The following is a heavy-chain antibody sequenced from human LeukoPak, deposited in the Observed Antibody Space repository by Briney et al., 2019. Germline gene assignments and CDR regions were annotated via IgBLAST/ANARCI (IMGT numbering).Heavy chain of an antibody. D-gene: IGHD2-15*01. CDR1: GFTVSSDY. CDR2: IYSGDNT. CDR3: ARSTPPLYFDL. Sequence: GGSLRLSCAASGFTVSSDYMSWVRQAPGKGLEWVSLIYSGDNTYFADSVKGRFIISRDNSKNTFYLQMNGLRAEDTAVYYCARSTPPLYFDLWSQGTLVTVAS. V-gene: IGHV3-53*01. J-gene: IGHJ4*02.